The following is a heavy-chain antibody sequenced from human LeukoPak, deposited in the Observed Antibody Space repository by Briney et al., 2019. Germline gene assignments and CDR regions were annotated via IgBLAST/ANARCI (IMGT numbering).Heavy chain of an antibody. Sequence: GGSLRLSCAASGFTFTSYSMNWVRQAPGKGLEWVSSISSSSSYIYYADSVKGRFTISRDNAKNSLYLQMNSLRAEDRAVYYCARDLYGDYAGDYWGQGTLVTVSS. CDR3: ARDLYGDYAGDY. D-gene: IGHD4-17*01. CDR2: ISSSSSYI. V-gene: IGHV3-21*01. CDR1: GFTFTSYS. J-gene: IGHJ4*02.